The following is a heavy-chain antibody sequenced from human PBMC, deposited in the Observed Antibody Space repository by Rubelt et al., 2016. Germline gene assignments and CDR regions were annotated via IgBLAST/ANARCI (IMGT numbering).Heavy chain of an antibody. CDR3: AREYSSSTGRAFDI. Sequence: GKGLEWVSGISNSGDITYYADSVKGRFTISRDNSKNTLYLQMNSLRAEDTAVYYCAREYSSSTGRAFDIWGQGTMVTVSS. V-gene: IGHV3-23*01. CDR2: ISNSGDIT. J-gene: IGHJ3*02. D-gene: IGHD6-13*01.